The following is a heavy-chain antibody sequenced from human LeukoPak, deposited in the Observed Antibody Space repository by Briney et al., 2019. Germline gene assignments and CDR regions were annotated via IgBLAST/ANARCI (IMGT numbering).Heavy chain of an antibody. J-gene: IGHJ4*02. V-gene: IGHV1-2*06. Sequence: GASVKVSCKASGYTFTGYYIHWVRQAPGQGLEWMGRINPNSGGTNYAQKFQGRVTMTRDTSISTAYIELSRLRSDDTAVYYCARDIVGIGYYDSSGHEDYWGQGSLVTVSS. CDR1: GYTFTGYY. CDR3: ARDIVGIGYYDSSGHEDY. D-gene: IGHD3-22*01. CDR2: INPNSGGT.